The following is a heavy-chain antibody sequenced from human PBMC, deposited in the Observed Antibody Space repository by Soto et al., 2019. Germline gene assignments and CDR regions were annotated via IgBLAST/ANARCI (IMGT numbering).Heavy chain of an antibody. Sequence: GGSLRLSCAASGFTFTKYAMTWVRQAPGKGLEWVSSISNSGGDNYYADSVKGRVTISRDNANNTLYLQMDSLGVQDTALYYCSYDTFGYKDFWGQGTPVTVSS. CDR1: GFTFTKYA. CDR2: ISNSGGDN. CDR3: SYDTFGYKDF. V-gene: IGHV3-23*01. D-gene: IGHD3-9*01. J-gene: IGHJ4*02.